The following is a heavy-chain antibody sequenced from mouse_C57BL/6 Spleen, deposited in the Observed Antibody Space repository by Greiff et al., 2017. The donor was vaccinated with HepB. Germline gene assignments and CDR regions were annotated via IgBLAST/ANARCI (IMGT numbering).Heavy chain of an antibody. J-gene: IGHJ1*03. CDR2: IYPGDGDT. CDR3: AREDYYSNYGGYFDV. V-gene: IGHV1-82*01. D-gene: IGHD2-5*01. CDR1: GYAFSSSW. Sequence: VQLQQSGPELVKPGASVKISCKASGYAFSSSWMNWVKQRPGKGLEWIGRIYPGDGDTNYNGKFKGKATLTADKSSSTAYMQLSSLTSEDSAVDFCAREDYYSNYGGYFDVWGTGTTVTVSS.